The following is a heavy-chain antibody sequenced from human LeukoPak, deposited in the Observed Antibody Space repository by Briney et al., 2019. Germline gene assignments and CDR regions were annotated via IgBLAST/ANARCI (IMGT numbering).Heavy chain of an antibody. D-gene: IGHD1-26*01. CDR3: ARGPLGWSDY. J-gene: IGHJ4*02. Sequence: GGSLRLSCAASGFSVSNYNMNWVRQARGKGLEWVSFISETGTAIYYAESVKGRFTISRDIARNSVYLQLNSLRDEDTAMYYCARGPLGWSDYWGQGLLVTVSS. CDR1: GFSVSNYN. V-gene: IGHV3-48*02. CDR2: ISETGTAI.